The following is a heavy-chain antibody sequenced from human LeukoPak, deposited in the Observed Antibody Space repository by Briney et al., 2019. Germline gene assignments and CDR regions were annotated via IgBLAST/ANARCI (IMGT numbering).Heavy chain of an antibody. CDR1: GFTFCSYW. CDR2: INSDGSST. CDR3: ARVVESDAFDI. V-gene: IGHV3-74*01. D-gene: IGHD2-21*01. Sequence: PGGSLRLSCAASGFTFCSYWMHWVRQAPGKGLVWVSRINSDGSSTSYADSVKGRFTISRDNAKNTLYLQMNSLRAEDTAVYYCARVVESDAFDIWGQGTMVTVSS. J-gene: IGHJ3*02.